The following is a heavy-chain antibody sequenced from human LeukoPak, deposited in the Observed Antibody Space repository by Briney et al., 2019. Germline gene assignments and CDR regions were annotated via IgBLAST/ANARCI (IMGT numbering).Heavy chain of an antibody. V-gene: IGHV1-69*04. CDR1: GGTFSSYA. CDR3: ARDLSKWLGESRVYFDY. Sequence: SVKVSCKASGGTFSSYAISWVRQAPGQGLEWMGRIIPILGIANYAQKFQGRVTITADKSTSTAYMELSSLRSEDTAVYYCARDLSKWLGESRVYFDYWGKGTLVTVS. J-gene: IGHJ4*02. CDR2: IIPILGIA. D-gene: IGHD3-10*01.